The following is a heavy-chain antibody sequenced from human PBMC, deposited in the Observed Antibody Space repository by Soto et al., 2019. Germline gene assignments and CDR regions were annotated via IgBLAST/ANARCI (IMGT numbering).Heavy chain of an antibody. CDR1: GDAITSYF. CDR2: IYYTGNT. V-gene: IGHV4-59*08. D-gene: IGHD3-10*01. CDR3: ARHAFGSGFYYGMNV. Sequence: QVQLQESGPGLVKPSETLSLTCAVSGDAITSYFWSWIRQPPEKGLEWLGYIYYTGNTIYNPSLMRRVTISLDTSKNQFSLKLSSVTAADTAVYYCARHAFGSGFYYGMNVWGQGTTVTVSS. J-gene: IGHJ6*02.